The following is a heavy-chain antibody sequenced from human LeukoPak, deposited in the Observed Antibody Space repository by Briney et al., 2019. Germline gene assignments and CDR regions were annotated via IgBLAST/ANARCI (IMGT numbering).Heavy chain of an antibody. V-gene: IGHV1-46*01. D-gene: IGHD4-17*01. J-gene: IGHJ4*02. CDR1: GYTFTSYY. Sequence: ASVKVSCKASGYTFTSYYMHWVRQAPGQGLEWVGIINPSGGSTSYAQKFQGRVTMTRDTSTSTVYMELSSLRSEDTAVYYCARGTSYDDYGDYDYGYYFDYWGQGTLVTVSS. CDR3: ARGTSYDDYGDYDYGYYFDY. CDR2: INPSGGST.